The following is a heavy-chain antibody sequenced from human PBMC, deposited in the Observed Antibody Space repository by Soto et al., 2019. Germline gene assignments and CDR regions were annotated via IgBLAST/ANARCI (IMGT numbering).Heavy chain of an antibody. V-gene: IGHV5-51*01. CDR2: IYASDSDT. CDR3: ARHAGGRYNWFDP. Sequence: PGESLKISCKGSGYSFTTYWIGWVRQMPGKGLEWMGIIYASDSDTRYSPSFEGQVTISVDKSISTAYLQWSRLEASDTAMYYCARHAGGRYNWFDPWGQGTLVTVSS. CDR1: GYSFTTYW. D-gene: IGHD6-19*01. J-gene: IGHJ5*02.